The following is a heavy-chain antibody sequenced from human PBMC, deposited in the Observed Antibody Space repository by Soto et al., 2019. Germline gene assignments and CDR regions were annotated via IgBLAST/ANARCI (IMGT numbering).Heavy chain of an antibody. CDR1: GFTFSSYS. V-gene: IGHV3-21*01. CDR2: ISSSSSYI. Sequence: LRLSCAASGFTFSSYSMNWVRQAPGKGLEWVSSISSSSSYIYYADSVKGRFTISRDNAKNSLYLQMNSLRAEDTAVYYCARDQGIAAAYFDYWGQGTLVTVSS. J-gene: IGHJ4*02. D-gene: IGHD6-13*01. CDR3: ARDQGIAAAYFDY.